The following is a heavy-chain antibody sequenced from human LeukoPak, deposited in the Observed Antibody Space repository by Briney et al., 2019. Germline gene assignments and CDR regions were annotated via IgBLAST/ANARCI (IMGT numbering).Heavy chain of an antibody. V-gene: IGHV3-21*01. Sequence: GGSLRPSCAASGFSFSIYSMNWVRQAPGKGLEWVSSISSSSSYMYYADSVKGRFTISRDNANNSLYLQMNSLRAEDTAVYYCARWDSSGFWSGYTYYFDYWGQGTLVTVSS. D-gene: IGHD3-3*01. CDR2: ISSSSSYM. CDR1: GFSFSIYS. CDR3: ARWDSSGFWSGYTYYFDY. J-gene: IGHJ4*02.